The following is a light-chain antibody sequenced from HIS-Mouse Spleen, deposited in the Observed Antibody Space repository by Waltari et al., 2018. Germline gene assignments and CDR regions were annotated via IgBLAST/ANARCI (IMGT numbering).Light chain of an antibody. J-gene: IGKJ2*01. CDR1: QSVSSN. V-gene: IGKV3D-15*03. Sequence: EIVMTQYPATMSVSLGERATLSCRASQSVSSNLAWYQQKPGQAPRLLIYGASIRATGIPARFSGSGSETEFTLTISILQSEDFAVYYCQQYNNWPPYTFGLGTKLEIK. CDR3: QQYNNWPPYT. CDR2: GAS.